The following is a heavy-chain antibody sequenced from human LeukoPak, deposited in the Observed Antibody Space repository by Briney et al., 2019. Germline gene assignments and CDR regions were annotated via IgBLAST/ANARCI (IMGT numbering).Heavy chain of an antibody. J-gene: IGHJ4*02. V-gene: IGHV3-74*01. Sequence: GSLRLSCAASGFTFSSYWMNWVRQAPGKGLVWVSRIASDGSSTTYADSVKGRFSISRDNAKNTLYLQMNSLRAEDTAVYYCAKEEGYYDSSGYYSGYFDYWGQGTLVTVSS. CDR2: IASDGSST. D-gene: IGHD3-22*01. CDR1: GFTFSSYW. CDR3: AKEEGYYDSSGYYSGYFDY.